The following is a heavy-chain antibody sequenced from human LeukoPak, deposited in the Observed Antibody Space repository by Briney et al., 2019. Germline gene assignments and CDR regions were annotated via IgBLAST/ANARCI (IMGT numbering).Heavy chain of an antibody. Sequence: SETLSLTCTVSGGSISSSSYFWGWIRQPPGKGLERIGSIYYSGSTYYNPSLKSRVTISVDTSKNQFSLKLSSVTAADTAVYYCARPYSSSPGGAFDIWGQGTMVTVSS. CDR3: ARPYSSSPGGAFDI. CDR2: IYYSGST. CDR1: GGSISSSSYF. V-gene: IGHV4-39*07. J-gene: IGHJ3*02. D-gene: IGHD6-6*01.